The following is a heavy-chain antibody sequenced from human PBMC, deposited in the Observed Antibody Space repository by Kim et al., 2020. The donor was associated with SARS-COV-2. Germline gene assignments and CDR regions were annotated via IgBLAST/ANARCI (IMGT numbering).Heavy chain of an antibody. J-gene: IGHJ6*02. CDR1: GYTFTSYG. CDR2: ISAYNGNT. V-gene: IGHV1-18*01. D-gene: IGHD2-15*01. CDR3: ARNHCSGGSCYYYYGMDV. Sequence: APVKVSCKASGYTFTSYGISWVRQAPGQGLEWMGWISAYNGNTNYAQKLQGRVTMTTDTSTSTAYMELRSLRSDDTAVYYCARNHCSGGSCYYYYGMDVWGQGTTVTVSS.